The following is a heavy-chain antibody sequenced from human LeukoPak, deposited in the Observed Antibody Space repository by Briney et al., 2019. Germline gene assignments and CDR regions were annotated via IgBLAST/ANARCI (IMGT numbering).Heavy chain of an antibody. CDR2: ISSSSSYI. CDR3: ARGDDVWSGPNCDY. D-gene: IGHD3-3*01. Sequence: GGSLRLSCAASGFTFSSYSMNWVRQAPGKGLEWVSSISSSSSYIYYADSVKGRFTISRDNAKNSLYLQMNSLRAEDTAVYYCARGDDVWSGPNCDYWGQGTLVTVSS. V-gene: IGHV3-21*01. CDR1: GFTFSSYS. J-gene: IGHJ4*02.